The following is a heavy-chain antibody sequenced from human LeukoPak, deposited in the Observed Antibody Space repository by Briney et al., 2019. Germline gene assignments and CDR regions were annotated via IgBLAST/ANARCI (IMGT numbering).Heavy chain of an antibody. CDR1: GFTFSSYG. J-gene: IGHJ3*02. V-gene: IGHV3-30*18. Sequence: GGSLRLSCAASGFTFSSYGMRWVRQAPGKGLEWVAVISYDGSNKYYADSVKGRFTISRDNSKNTLYLQMNSLRAEDTAVYYCAKDLTFLGYCSSTSCHHDAFNIWGQGTMVTVSS. CDR3: AKDLTFLGYCSSTSCHHDAFNI. CDR2: ISYDGSNK. D-gene: IGHD2-2*01.